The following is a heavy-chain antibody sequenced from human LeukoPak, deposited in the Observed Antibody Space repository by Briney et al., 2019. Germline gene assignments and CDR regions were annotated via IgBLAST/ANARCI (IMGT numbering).Heavy chain of an antibody. CDR3: ARLLLDYYDSSGYYQN. CDR1: GASISSYY. Sequence: PSETLSLTCTVAGASISSYYCSSGRQPPGKGLEWIGYIYYSGSTNYNPSLKSRVTISVDTSKNQFSLKLSSVTAADTAVYYCARLLLDYYDSSGYYQNWGQGTLVTVSS. J-gene: IGHJ4*02. D-gene: IGHD3-22*01. V-gene: IGHV4-59*01. CDR2: IYYSGST.